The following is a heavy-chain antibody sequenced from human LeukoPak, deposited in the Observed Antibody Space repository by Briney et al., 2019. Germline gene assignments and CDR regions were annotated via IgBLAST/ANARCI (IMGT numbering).Heavy chain of an antibody. D-gene: IGHD1-26*01. CDR2: IYYSGST. CDR1: GGSISSGDYY. Sequence: SETLSLTCTVSGGSISSGDYYWSWIRQPPGKGLEWIGYIYYSGSTYYNPSLKSRVTISVDTSKNQFSLKLSSVTAADTAVYYCAEVVGATWAFDIWGQGTMVTVSS. J-gene: IGHJ3*02. V-gene: IGHV4-30-4*08. CDR3: AEVVGATWAFDI.